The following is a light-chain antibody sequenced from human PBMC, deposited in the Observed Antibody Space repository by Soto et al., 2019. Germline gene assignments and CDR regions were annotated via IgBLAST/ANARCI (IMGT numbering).Light chain of an antibody. V-gene: IGLV2-8*01. CDR2: EVS. CDR3: SSFADSNSYV. J-gene: IGLJ1*01. CDR1: SSDIGGYTY. Sequence: QSALTRAPSASGSPGQSVTISCSGSSSDIGGYTYVSWYQHHPGKAPKLMIYEVSKRPSGVPDRFSGSKSGNTASLTVSGLQAEDEADYYCSSFADSNSYVFGTGTKVTVL.